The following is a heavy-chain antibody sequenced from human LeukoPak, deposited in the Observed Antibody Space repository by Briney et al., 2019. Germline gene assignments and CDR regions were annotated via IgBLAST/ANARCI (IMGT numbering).Heavy chain of an antibody. Sequence: GRSLRLSCAASGFTFSSYAMHWVRQAPGKGLEWVAVISYDGSNKYYADSVKGRFTISRDNSKNTLYLQMNSLRAEDTAVYYCARDRITFGGVIALDAFDIWGQGTMVTVSS. CDR2: ISYDGSNK. V-gene: IGHV3-30-3*01. D-gene: IGHD3-16*02. CDR1: GFTFSSYA. J-gene: IGHJ3*02. CDR3: ARDRITFGGVIALDAFDI.